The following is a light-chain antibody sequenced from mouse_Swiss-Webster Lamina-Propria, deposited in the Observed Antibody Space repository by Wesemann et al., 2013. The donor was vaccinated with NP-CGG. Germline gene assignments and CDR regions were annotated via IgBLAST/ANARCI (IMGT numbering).Light chain of an antibody. CDR2: SAS. V-gene: IGKV6-13*01. J-gene: IGKJ1*01. Sequence: DIVMTQSQKFMSTSVGDRVSITCKASQNVGTAVAWYQQKPGQSPKLLIYSASNRYTGVPDRFTGSGSGTDFTLTISNMQSEDLADYFCQQYSSYPLTFGGGTKLE. CDR3: QQYSSYPLT. CDR1: QNVGTA.